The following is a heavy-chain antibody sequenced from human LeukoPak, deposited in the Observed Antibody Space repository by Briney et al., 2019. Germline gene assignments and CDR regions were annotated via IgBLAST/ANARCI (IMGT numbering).Heavy chain of an antibody. CDR3: ARGAGGLAGR. D-gene: IGHD2-15*01. CDR2: INHSGST. CDR1: GGSFSGYY. J-gene: IGHJ4*02. V-gene: IGHV4-34*01. Sequence: SETLSLTCAVYGGSFSGYYWSWIRQPPGKGLEWIGEINHSGSTNYNPSLKSRVTISVDTSKNQFSLKLSSVTAADTAVYYCARGAGGLAGRWGQGTLVTVSS.